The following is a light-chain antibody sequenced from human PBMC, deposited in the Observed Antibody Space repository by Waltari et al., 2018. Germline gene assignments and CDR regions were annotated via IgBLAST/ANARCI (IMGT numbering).Light chain of an antibody. CDR3: SSYTSSSTLYV. V-gene: IGLV2-14*01. Sequence: QSALTQPASVSGSPGQSITISCTGTSSDVGGYNYVSWYQLPPGKAPKLLIYEVSNRPSGVSNRFSGSKSGNTASLTISGLQAEDEADYYCSSYTSSSTLYVFGTGTKVTVL. CDR2: EVS. CDR1: SSDVGGYNY. J-gene: IGLJ1*01.